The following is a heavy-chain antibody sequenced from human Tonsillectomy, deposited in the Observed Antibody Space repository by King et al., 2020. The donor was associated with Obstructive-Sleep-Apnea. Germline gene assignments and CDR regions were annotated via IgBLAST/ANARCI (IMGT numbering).Heavy chain of an antibody. CDR3: ARDVMGEDTRGWFGWFDP. Sequence: QLQESGPGLVKPSQTLSLTCTVSGGSISSVIYYWSWIRQHPGKGLEWIGYIYYSGSTYYNPSLKSRVSISVDTSKNQFSLKLSSVTAADTAVYYCARDVMGEDTRGWFGWFDPWGQGTLVTVSS. CDR1: GGSISSVIYY. J-gene: IGHJ5*02. D-gene: IGHD6-19*01. V-gene: IGHV4-31*03. CDR2: IYYSGST.